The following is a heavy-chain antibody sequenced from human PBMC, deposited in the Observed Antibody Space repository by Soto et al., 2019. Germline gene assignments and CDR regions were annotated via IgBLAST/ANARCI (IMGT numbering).Heavy chain of an antibody. Sequence: ASVKVSCKASGGTFSSYAISWVRQAPGQGLEWMGGIIPIFGTANYAQKFQGRGTITADESTSTAYMELSSLRSEDTAWYYCARLSYGDYRPTRREELYYYYGMDVWGQGTTVTVSS. CDR2: IIPIFGTA. D-gene: IGHD4-17*01. CDR1: GGTFSSYA. J-gene: IGHJ6*02. CDR3: ARLSYGDYRPTRREELYYYYGMDV. V-gene: IGHV1-69*13.